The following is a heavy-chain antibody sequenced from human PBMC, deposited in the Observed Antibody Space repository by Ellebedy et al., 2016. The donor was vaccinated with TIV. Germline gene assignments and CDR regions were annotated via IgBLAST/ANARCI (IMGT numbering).Heavy chain of an antibody. CDR3: AMHKRGLVTFDN. D-gene: IGHD3/OR15-3a*01. CDR1: GFTVSSNY. CDR2: IYSGGST. V-gene: IGHV3-53*01. J-gene: IGHJ4*02. Sequence: PGGSLRLSCAASGFTVSSNYMSWVRQAPGKGLEWVSVIYSGGSTYYADSVKCRFTISRDNSKNTLYLQMNSLRAEDTATYYCAMHKRGLVTFDNWGQGTLVTVSS.